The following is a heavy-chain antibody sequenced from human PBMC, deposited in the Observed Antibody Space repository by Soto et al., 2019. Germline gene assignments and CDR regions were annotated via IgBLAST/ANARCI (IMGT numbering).Heavy chain of an antibody. CDR1: GFTFSSYS. CDR3: ASDGDYVWGSYRGSDAFDI. D-gene: IGHD3-16*02. CDR2: ISSSSSYI. Sequence: PGGALRLSCAASGFTFSSYSMNWVRQAPGKGLERVSSISSSSSYIYYADSVKGRFTISRDNAKNALYLQMNSLRAEDTAVDYCASDGDYVWGSYRGSDAFDIWGRGTMVPVSS. V-gene: IGHV3-21*01. J-gene: IGHJ3*02.